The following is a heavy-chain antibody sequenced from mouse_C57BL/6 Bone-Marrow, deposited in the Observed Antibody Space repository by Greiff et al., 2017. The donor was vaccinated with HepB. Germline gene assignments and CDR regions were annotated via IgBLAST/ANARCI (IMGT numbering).Heavy chain of an antibody. CDR2: IYPGSGNT. CDR1: GYTFTDYY. J-gene: IGHJ1*03. D-gene: IGHD1-1*01. Sequence: QVQLQQSGAELVRPGASVKLSCKASGYTFTDYYINWVKQRPGQGLEWIARIYPGSGNTYYNEKFKGKATLTAEKSSSTAYMQLSSLTSEDSAVYFCARTNYYGSLWYFDVWGTGTTVTVSS. CDR3: ARTNYYGSLWYFDV. V-gene: IGHV1-76*01.